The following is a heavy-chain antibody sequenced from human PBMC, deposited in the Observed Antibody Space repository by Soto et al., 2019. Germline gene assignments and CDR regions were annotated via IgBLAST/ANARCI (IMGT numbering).Heavy chain of an antibody. Sequence: SETLSLTCAVYGGSFANYYWNWIRQPPGKGLEWIGEINHSGSTNYNPSLKSRVTISVDTSKNQFSLKLSSVTAADTAVYYCARAALDTAMVYYFDYWGQGTLVTVSS. J-gene: IGHJ4*02. CDR3: ARAALDTAMVYYFDY. V-gene: IGHV4-34*01. CDR1: GGSFANYY. CDR2: INHSGST. D-gene: IGHD5-18*01.